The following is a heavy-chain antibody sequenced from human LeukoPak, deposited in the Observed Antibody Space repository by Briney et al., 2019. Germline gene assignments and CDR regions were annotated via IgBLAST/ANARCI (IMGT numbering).Heavy chain of an antibody. CDR2: INPSDGST. Sequence: ASVNVSCQASGYTFTSYFVHWVRQAPGQRLEWMGIINPSDGSTSYAPKFQGRVTMTRDTSTSTVYMELSSLRSEDTAVYYCARDDPSGSYYPGYRGQATLVTVSS. CDR1: GYTFTSYF. V-gene: IGHV1-46*01. J-gene: IGHJ4*02. CDR3: ARDDPSGSYYPGY. D-gene: IGHD1-26*01.